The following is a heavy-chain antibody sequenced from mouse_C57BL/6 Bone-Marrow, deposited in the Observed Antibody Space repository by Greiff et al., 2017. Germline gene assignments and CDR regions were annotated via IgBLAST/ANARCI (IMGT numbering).Heavy chain of an antibody. CDR2: INPGSGGP. V-gene: IGHV1-54*01. D-gene: IGHD4-1*01. J-gene: IGHJ1*03. CDR3: ARRKALGFDV. Sequence: QVQLQQSGAELVRPGTSVKVSCKASGYAFTNYLLEWVKQRPGQGLEWIGVINPGSGGPNYNAKFKGKATLTADKSSSTAYMQLSSLTSEDSAVYVCARRKALGFDVWGTGTTVTVSS. CDR1: GYAFTNYL.